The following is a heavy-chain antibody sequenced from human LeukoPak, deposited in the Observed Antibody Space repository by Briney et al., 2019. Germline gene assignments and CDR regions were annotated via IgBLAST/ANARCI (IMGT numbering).Heavy chain of an antibody. CDR3: ARGTPGTRLLWFGESLDY. V-gene: IGHV4-34*01. CDR2: INHSGST. J-gene: IGHJ4*02. CDR1: GGSFSGYY. Sequence: KSSETLSLTCAVYGGSFSGYYWSWIRQPPGKGLEWIGEINHSGSTNYNPSLKSRVTISVDTSKNQFSLKLSSVTAADTAVYYCARGTPGTRLLWFGESLDYWGQGTLVTVSS. D-gene: IGHD3-10*01.